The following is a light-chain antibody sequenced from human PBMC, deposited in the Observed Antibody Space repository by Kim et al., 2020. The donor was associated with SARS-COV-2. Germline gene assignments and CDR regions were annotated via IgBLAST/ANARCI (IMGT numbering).Light chain of an antibody. CDR3: QQYSSSPWT. CDR1: QSVSSSY. Sequence: SPGERATLSCRASQSVSSSYLAWCQQKPGQAPRLLIYGASSRATGIPDRFSGSGSGTDFTLTISRLEPEDFAVYYCQQYSSSPWTFGQGTKVDIK. J-gene: IGKJ1*01. CDR2: GAS. V-gene: IGKV3-20*01.